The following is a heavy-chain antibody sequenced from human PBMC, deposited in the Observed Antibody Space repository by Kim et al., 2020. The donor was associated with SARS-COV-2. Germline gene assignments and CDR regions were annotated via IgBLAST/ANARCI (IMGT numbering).Heavy chain of an antibody. V-gene: IGHV3-66*01. Sequence: GGSLRLSCAASGFSVSNIQMTWVRQAPGKGLDWVSVTYASGTTYYASSVKARFTVSRDTSDNTVYIQMNNLRVEDTAVYYFASDLRVLGRYSGAYF. D-gene: IGHD1-26*01. J-gene: IGHJ4*01. CDR3: ASDLRVLGRYSGAYF. CDR2: TYASGTT. CDR1: GFSVSNIQ.